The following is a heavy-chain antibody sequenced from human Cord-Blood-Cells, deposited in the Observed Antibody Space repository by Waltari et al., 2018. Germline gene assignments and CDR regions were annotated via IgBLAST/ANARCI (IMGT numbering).Heavy chain of an antibody. D-gene: IGHD2-2*01. V-gene: IGHV4-39*02. CDR1: GGSISSSSYY. J-gene: IGHJ4*02. CDR3: ARDCSSTSCFNFDY. CDR2: IYYSGST. Sequence: QLQLQESGPGLVKPSETLSLTCTVSGGSISSSSYYWVWIRQPPGKGLEWIGSIYYSGSTYYNPSLKSRVTISVDTSKNQFSLKLSSVTAADTAVYYCARDCSSTSCFNFDYWGQGTLVTVSS.